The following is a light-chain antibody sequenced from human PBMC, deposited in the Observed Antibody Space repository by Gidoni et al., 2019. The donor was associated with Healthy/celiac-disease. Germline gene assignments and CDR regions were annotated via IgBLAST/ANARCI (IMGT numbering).Light chain of an antibody. CDR2: AAS. CDR3: QQLNSYSWT. V-gene: IGKV1-9*01. J-gene: IGKJ1*01. Sequence: IQLTQSPSSLSASVGDRVTITGRASQGISSYLAWYQQKPGKAPKLLIYAASTLQSGVPSRFSGSGSGTDFTRTISSLQPEDFATYYCQQLNSYSWTFGQGTKVEIK. CDR1: QGISSY.